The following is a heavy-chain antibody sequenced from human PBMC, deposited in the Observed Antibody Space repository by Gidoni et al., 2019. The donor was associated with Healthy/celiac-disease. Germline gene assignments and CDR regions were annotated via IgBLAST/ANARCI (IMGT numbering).Heavy chain of an antibody. J-gene: IGHJ6*02. CDR1: GFTFSSYG. Sequence: QVQLVASGGGVVQPGRSLRLSCAASGFTFSSYGMHWVRQAPGKGLEWVAVIWDDGSNKYYADSVKGRFTISRDNSKNTLYLQRNSLRAEDTAVYYCARDDGYDFWSGYTQGLYYYYGMDVWGQGTTVTVSS. CDR2: IWDDGSNK. V-gene: IGHV3-33*01. CDR3: ARDDGYDFWSGYTQGLYYYYGMDV. D-gene: IGHD3-3*01.